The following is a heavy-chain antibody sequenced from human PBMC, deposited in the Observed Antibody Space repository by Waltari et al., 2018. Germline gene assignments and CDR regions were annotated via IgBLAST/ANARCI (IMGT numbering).Heavy chain of an antibody. D-gene: IGHD3-22*01. CDR3: ARNGDYYDSAAYYRP. Sequence: QAQLVQSGGGVVQPGRSLRLSCAASGFTFSSYTFNGPRQPPGKGREWVAAISYDGSNKHYADTVKGRFSISRENTKNTLHLQMDSLRPEDTAVYYCARNGDYYDSAAYYRPWGQGTLVTVSS. J-gene: IGHJ4*02. CDR1: GFTFSSYT. V-gene: IGHV3-30-3*01. CDR2: ISYDGSNK.